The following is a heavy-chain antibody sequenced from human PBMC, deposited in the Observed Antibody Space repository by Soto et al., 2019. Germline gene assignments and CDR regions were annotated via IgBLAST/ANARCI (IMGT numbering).Heavy chain of an antibody. V-gene: IGHV4-59*01. CDR2: IYYSGST. CDR1: GGSISSYY. CDR3: ARVPAMGPYYFDY. D-gene: IGHD5-18*01. J-gene: IGHJ4*02. Sequence: SETLSLTCTVSGGSISSYYWSWIRQPPGKGLEWIGYIYYSGSTNYNPSLKSRDTISVDTSKNQFSLKLSSVTAADTAVYYCARVPAMGPYYFDYWGQGTLVTVSS.